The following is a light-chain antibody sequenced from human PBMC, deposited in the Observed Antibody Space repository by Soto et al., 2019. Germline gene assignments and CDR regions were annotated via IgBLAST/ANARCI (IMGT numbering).Light chain of an antibody. CDR2: GAS. CDR3: QQYGSSPRT. V-gene: IGKV3-20*01. Sequence: EIVLTQSPGTLSLSPGERATLSCRASESVSSNYLAWYQQKPGRAPRLLIFGASTRATGIPDRFSGSGSGTDFTLIISGLETDDFAVYYCQQYGSSPRTFGQGTKLEI. J-gene: IGKJ2*02. CDR1: ESVSSNY.